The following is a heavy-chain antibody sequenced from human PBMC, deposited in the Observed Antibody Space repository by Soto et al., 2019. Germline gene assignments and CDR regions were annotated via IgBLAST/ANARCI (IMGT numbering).Heavy chain of an antibody. CDR2: INAGNGNT. Sequence: ASLRVACKAAGYTDPSEAMDGVRQANDQRLEWMGWINAGNGNTKYSQKFQGRVTITRDTSASTAYRELSSLRSEDTAVYYCAKEKISTSCCNWFDPWGQGTLVTVSS. V-gene: IGHV1-3*01. J-gene: IGHJ5*02. CDR1: GYTDPSEA. CDR3: AKEKISTSCCNWFDP. D-gene: IGHD2-2*01.